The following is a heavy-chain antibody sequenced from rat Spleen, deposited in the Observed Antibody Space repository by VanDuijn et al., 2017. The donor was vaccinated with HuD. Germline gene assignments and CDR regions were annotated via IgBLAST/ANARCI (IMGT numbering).Heavy chain of an antibody. CDR2: IWGNGNT. D-gene: IGHD1-11*01. Sequence: QVQLKESGPGLVQPSQTLSLTCTVPGFSLSSYGVIWVRQPPGKGLEWMGIIWGNGNTNYNSVLKSRLSISRDTSKSQVFLNLSSLQTEDTANYYCARDLHGGDWFIYWGQGVMVTVSS. CDR3: ARDLHGGDWFIY. V-gene: IGHV2-13*01. CDR1: GFSLSSYG. J-gene: IGHJ2*01.